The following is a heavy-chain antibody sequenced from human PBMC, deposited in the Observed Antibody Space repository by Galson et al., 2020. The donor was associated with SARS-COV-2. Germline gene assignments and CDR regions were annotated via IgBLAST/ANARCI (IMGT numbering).Heavy chain of an antibody. CDR1: GFTFSSYA. CDR2: ISYDGSRK. CDR3: ARDFWLGSSGFYDYFDS. V-gene: IGHV3-30*04. D-gene: IGHD3-22*01. Sequence: GESLKISCAASGFTFSSYAMHWVRQGPGQGLEWVAVISYDGSRKYYADSVKGRFSISRDNSNNTLHLQINSLKPEDTAVYYCARDFWLGSSGFYDYFDSWGQGTLVTVSS. J-gene: IGHJ4*02.